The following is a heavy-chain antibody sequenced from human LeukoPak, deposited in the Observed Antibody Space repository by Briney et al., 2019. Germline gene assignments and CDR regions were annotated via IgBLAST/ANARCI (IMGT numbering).Heavy chain of an antibody. V-gene: IGHV3-9*01. CDR2: ISWNSGSI. D-gene: IGHD3-10*01. CDR3: AKDRRGGYNYYYMDV. CDR1: GFTFDDYA. Sequence: SLRLSCAASGFTFDDYAMHWVRQAPGKGLEWVSGISWNSGSIGYADSVKGRFTISRDNAKNSLYLQMNSLRAEDTALYYCAKDRRGGYNYYYMDVWGKGTTVTVSS. J-gene: IGHJ6*03.